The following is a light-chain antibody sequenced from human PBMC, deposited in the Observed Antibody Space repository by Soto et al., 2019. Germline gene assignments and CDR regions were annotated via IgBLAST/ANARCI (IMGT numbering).Light chain of an antibody. J-gene: IGKJ4*01. CDR3: QQRSNWPPFT. CDR1: QSVSSY. Sequence: EIVLTQSPATLSLSPGERATLSCRASQSVSSYLAWYQQKPGQAPRLLIYDASNGATGIPARFSGSGSGTDFTLTISSLEPEDFAVYYCQQRSNWPPFTFGGGTKVDI. V-gene: IGKV3-11*01. CDR2: DAS.